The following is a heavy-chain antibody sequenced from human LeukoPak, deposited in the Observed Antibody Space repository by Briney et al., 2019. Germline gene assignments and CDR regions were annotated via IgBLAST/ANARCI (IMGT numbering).Heavy chain of an antibody. CDR3: ARDAKHGYSYGTSDY. V-gene: IGHV1-46*01. CDR1: GYTFTSYY. CDR2: INPSGGSI. Sequence: ASVKVSCTASGYTFTSYYMHWVRQAPGQGLEWMGIINPSGGSISYAQKFQGRVTMTRDMSTSTVYMELSSLRSEDTAVYYCARDAKHGYSYGTSDYWGQGTLVTVSS. J-gene: IGHJ4*02. D-gene: IGHD5-18*01.